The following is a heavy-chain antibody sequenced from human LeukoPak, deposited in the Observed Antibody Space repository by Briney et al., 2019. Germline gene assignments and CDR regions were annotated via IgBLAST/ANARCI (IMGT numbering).Heavy chain of an antibody. CDR3: ARDLGDTNYGMDV. J-gene: IGHJ6*02. Sequence: ASVKVSCKASGYTFTGYYMHWVRQAPGQGLEWMGWINPNSGGINYAQKFQGRVTMTRDTSISTAYMELSRLRSDDTAVYYCARDLGDTNYGMDVWGQGTTVTVSS. CDR2: INPNSGGI. D-gene: IGHD5-18*01. CDR1: GYTFTGYY. V-gene: IGHV1-2*02.